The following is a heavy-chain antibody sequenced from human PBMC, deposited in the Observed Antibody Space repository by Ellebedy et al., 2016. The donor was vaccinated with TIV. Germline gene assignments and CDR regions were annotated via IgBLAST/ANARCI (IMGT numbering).Heavy chain of an antibody. CDR3: SGAYGRATPRS. V-gene: IGHV4-61*03. Sequence: MPSETLSLTCTVSGGSVSSPNYYWTWIRQPPGKGLEWIGYIYSSGSTDYKPSLKTLVPISVDTSKNHFSLNLKSVTAADTAVYFCSGAYGRATPRSWGQGTLVTVSS. CDR1: GGSVSSPNYY. CDR2: IYSSGST. D-gene: IGHD3-10*01. J-gene: IGHJ5*02.